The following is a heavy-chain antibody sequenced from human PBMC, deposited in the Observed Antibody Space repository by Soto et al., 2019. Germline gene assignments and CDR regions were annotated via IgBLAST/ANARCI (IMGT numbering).Heavy chain of an antibody. CDR3: ARDNGKEGSFER. CDR1: GFSFSSYS. Sequence: VGSLRLSCAASGFSFSSYSMNWVRQAPGKGLEWVSYITGSSSTIFYADSVKGRFTISRDNAKNSLYLQMNSLRDEDTAVYYCARDNGKEGSFERWGQGSLVTVSS. CDR2: ITGSSSTI. D-gene: IGHD4-17*01. V-gene: IGHV3-48*02. J-gene: IGHJ5*02.